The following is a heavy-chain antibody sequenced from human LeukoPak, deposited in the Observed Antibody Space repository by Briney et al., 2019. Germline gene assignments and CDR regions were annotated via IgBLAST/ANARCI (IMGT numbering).Heavy chain of an antibody. CDR2: ISSSGNTT. CDR3: ARVQQYDKFDY. J-gene: IGHJ4*02. V-gene: IGHV3-11*01. D-gene: IGHD3-22*01. CDR1: GFTFSDNY. Sequence: GGSLRLSCAASGFTFSDNYMSWIRQAPGKGLEWVSYISSSGNTTYNADSVKGRFSITRDNAKNSLYLQMNSLRAEDTAFYYCARVQQYDKFDYWGQGTLVTASS.